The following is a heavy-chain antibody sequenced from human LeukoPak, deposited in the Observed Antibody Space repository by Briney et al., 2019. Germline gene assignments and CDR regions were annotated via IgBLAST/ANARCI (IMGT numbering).Heavy chain of an antibody. CDR3: AKDHYWSIDY. CDR1: GFSFSNFW. CDR2: IKEDGSKT. D-gene: IGHD3-3*01. Sequence: PGGSLRLSCAASGFSFSNFWMTWVRQAPGKGLEWVANIKEDGSKTYYVDSVKGRFTISRDNAKNSLYLQMHSLRAEDTAVYYCAKDHYWSIDYWGRGTLVTVSS. J-gene: IGHJ4*02. V-gene: IGHV3-7*01.